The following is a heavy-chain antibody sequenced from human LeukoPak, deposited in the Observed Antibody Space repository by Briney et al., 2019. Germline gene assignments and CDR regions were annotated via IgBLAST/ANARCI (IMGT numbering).Heavy chain of an antibody. D-gene: IGHD3-10*01. CDR2: INHSGST. J-gene: IGHJ4*02. CDR3: ARNVLLWFGEFPYYFDY. Sequence: SETLSLTCAVYDGSFSGYYWSWIRQPPGKGLEWIGEINHSGSTNYNPSLKIRVTISLDTSKRQFSVKVRYVTAADTAVYYCARNVLLWFGEFPYYFDYWGQGTLVTVSS. CDR1: DGSFSGYY. V-gene: IGHV4-34*01.